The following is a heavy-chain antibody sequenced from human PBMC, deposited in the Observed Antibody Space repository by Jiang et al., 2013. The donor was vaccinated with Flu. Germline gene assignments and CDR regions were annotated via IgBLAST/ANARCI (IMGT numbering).Heavy chain of an antibody. J-gene: IGHJ4*02. Sequence: LLKPSETLSLTCAVYGGSFSGYYWSWIRQPPGKGLEWIGEINHSGSTNYNPSLKSRVTISVDTSKNQFSLKLSSVTAADTAVYYCARARIAARSWFDYWGQGTLVTVSS. CDR3: ARARIAARSWFDY. V-gene: IGHV4-34*01. CDR2: INHSGST. D-gene: IGHD6-6*01. CDR1: GGSFSGYY.